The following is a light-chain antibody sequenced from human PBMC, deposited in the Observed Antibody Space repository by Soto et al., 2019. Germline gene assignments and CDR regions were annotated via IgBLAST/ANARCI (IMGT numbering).Light chain of an antibody. J-gene: IGKJ1*01. CDR2: LGS. CDR1: QSLLHSNGYNY. CDR3: MQPLQSWT. V-gene: IGKV2-28*01. Sequence: DIVMTLSPLSLPVTPGQPASLSCRSIQSLLHSNGYNYLDWYLQKPGQSPQLLIYLGSNRASGVPDRFSGSGSGTDFTLKISRVEAEDVGVYYCMQPLQSWTFGQGTKVDIK.